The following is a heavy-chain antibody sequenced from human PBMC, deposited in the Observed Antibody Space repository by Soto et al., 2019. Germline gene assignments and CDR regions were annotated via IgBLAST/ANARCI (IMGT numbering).Heavy chain of an antibody. D-gene: IGHD2-15*01. CDR3: AGTCRSGGSCYLEY. V-gene: IGHV1-18*01. CDR2: VSVPSGDT. Sequence: ASVTVSCKASGYSFSSFGISWVRQAPGQGLEWVGWVSVPSGDTSSAQNFQGRVTVTTDTSTSTAYMEVGSLRSDDTAVYYCAGTCRSGGSCYLEYWGEGTLVTASS. CDR1: GYSFSSFG. J-gene: IGHJ4*02.